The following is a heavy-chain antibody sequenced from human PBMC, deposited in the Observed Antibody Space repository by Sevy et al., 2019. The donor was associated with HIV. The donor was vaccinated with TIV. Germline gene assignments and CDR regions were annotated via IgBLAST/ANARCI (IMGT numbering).Heavy chain of an antibody. V-gene: IGHV3-23*01. CDR2: ISGSGGST. Sequence: GGSLRLSCAASGFTFSSYAMRWVRQAPGKGLEWVSAISGSGGSTYYADSVKGRFTISRDNSKNTLYLQMNSLRAEDTAVYYCAKVEGTMRVRGVIDYWGQGTLVTVSS. D-gene: IGHD3-10*01. CDR1: GFTFSSYA. J-gene: IGHJ4*02. CDR3: AKVEGTMRVRGVIDY.